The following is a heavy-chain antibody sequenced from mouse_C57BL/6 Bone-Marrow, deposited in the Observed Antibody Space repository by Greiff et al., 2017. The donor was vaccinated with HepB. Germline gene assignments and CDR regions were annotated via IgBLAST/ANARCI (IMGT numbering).Heavy chain of an antibody. J-gene: IGHJ2*01. CDR1: GYTFTSYW. CDR2: IYPGSGST. CDR3: AKIYYGYDVDY. V-gene: IGHV1-55*01. D-gene: IGHD2-2*01. Sequence: VQLQQPGAELVKPGASVKMSCKASGYTFTSYWITWVKQRPGQGLAWIGDIYPGSGSTNYNEKFKSKATLTVDTSSSTAYMQLSSLTSEDSAVYYCAKIYYGYDVDYWGQGTTLTVSS.